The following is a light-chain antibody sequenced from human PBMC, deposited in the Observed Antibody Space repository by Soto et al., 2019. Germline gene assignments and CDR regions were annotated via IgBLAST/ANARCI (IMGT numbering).Light chain of an antibody. CDR3: QQYNNWPWT. CDR1: QSVSSN. CDR2: GAS. J-gene: IGKJ1*01. V-gene: IGKV3-15*01. Sequence: EIVMTQSPATLSVSPGERATLSCRASQSVSSNLAWYQQKPGQAPRLLIYGASTRATGIPAWFSGSGSGTVFTLTISSLQSEDFAVYFCQQYNNWPWTFGQGTKVELK.